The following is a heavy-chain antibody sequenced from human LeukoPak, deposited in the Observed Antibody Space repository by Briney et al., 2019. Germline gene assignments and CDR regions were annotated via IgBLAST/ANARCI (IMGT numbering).Heavy chain of an antibody. V-gene: IGHV4-59*08. J-gene: IGHJ2*01. CDR3: ARRDSSSSWSFDL. D-gene: IGHD3-22*01. Sequence: PSETLSLTCTVSGASISSYYWSWIRQPPGKGLESIGYVSYSGSTNYNPSLKSRVTISVDTSKSQFSLKLNSVTAAETAVYFCARRDSSSSWSFDLWGRGTLVTVSS. CDR1: GASISSYY. CDR2: VSYSGST.